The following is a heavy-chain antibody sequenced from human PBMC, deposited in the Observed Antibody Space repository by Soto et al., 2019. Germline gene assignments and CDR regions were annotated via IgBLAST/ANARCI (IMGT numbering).Heavy chain of an antibody. CDR2: INHSGST. J-gene: IGHJ6*02. Sequence: SETLSLTCAVYGGSFSGYYWSWIRQPPGKGLEWIGEINHSGSTNYNPSLKSRVTISVDTSKNQFSLKLSSVTAADTAVYYCARGRLLWFGELGRRYYYYGMDVWGQGTTVT. CDR3: ARGRLLWFGELGRRYYYYGMDV. V-gene: IGHV4-34*01. D-gene: IGHD3-10*01. CDR1: GGSFSGYY.